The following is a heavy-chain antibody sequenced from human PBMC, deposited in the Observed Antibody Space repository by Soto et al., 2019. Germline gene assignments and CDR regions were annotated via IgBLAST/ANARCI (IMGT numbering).Heavy chain of an antibody. CDR3: ATGLVVATIREYYFDY. J-gene: IGHJ4*02. D-gene: IGHD5-12*01. V-gene: IGHV1-24*01. CDR1: AYTLTELS. CDR2: FDPEDGET. Sequence: GASVKGSCKVSAYTLTELSMHWVRQAPGKGLEWMGGFDPEDGETIYAQKFQGRVTMTEDTSTDTAYMELSSLRSEDTAVYYCATGLVVATIREYYFDYWGQGTLVTVSS.